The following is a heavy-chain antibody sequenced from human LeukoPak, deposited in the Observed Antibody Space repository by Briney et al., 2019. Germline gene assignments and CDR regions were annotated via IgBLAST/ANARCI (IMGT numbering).Heavy chain of an antibody. CDR2: ISSSGRTK. V-gene: IGHV3-48*03. D-gene: IGHD2-2*01. CDR3: AKVVPAAMPGYYFDY. Sequence: PGGSLRLSCAASGFAFSSYEMNWVRQAPGKGLEWVSYISSSGRTKFYADSVKGRFTISRDNAKNSLYLQMNSLRAEDTAVYYCAKVVPAAMPGYYFDYWGQGTLVTVSS. J-gene: IGHJ4*02. CDR1: GFAFSSYE.